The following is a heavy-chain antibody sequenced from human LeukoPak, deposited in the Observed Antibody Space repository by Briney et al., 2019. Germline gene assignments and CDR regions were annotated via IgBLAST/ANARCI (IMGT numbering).Heavy chain of an antibody. J-gene: IGHJ4*02. CDR2: ISRSGSTI. V-gene: IGHV3-48*03. D-gene: IGHD6-19*01. Sequence: GGSLRLSCAASGFTFSNYEMNWVRQAPGKGLEWVSSISRSGSTIHYADSVKGRFTISRDNAKNSLYLQMNSLRAEDTAVYYCARISSGISRGLDYWGQGTLVTVSS. CDR1: GFTFSNYE. CDR3: ARISSGISRGLDY.